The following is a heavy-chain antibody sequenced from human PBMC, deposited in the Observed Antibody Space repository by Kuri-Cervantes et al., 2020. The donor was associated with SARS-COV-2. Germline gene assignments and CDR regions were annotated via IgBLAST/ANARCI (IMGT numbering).Heavy chain of an antibody. Sequence: SVKVSCKPFGDTFSSYAISWVRQAPGQGLEWMGRVIPILGVTNYAQKFQDRFTIAADKSTRTVYMELNNLTSEDTAVYYCARDERWNHGLDYWGQGTLVTVSS. CDR2: VIPILGVT. CDR3: ARDERWNHGLDY. J-gene: IGHJ4*02. D-gene: IGHD1-14*01. CDR1: GDTFSSYA. V-gene: IGHV1-69*04.